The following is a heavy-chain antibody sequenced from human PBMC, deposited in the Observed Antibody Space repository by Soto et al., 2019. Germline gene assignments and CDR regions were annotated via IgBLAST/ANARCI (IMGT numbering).Heavy chain of an antibody. J-gene: IGHJ4*02. V-gene: IGHV1-2*02. Sequence: QVQLVQSGAEVEKPGASVKVSCKASGYTFTAYFVHWVRQAPGQGLEWMGWINSNSGVTNYAHKFQGRVTMTRDTSISTAYMELSRLRSDDTAVYYCARGGAVAVTEWGQGTLVTVSS. CDR1: GYTFTAYF. CDR3: ARGGAVAVTE. D-gene: IGHD6-19*01. CDR2: INSNSGVT.